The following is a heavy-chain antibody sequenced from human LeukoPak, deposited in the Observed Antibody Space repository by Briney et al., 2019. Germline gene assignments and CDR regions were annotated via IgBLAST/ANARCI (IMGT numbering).Heavy chain of an antibody. D-gene: IGHD3-9*01. CDR1: GGSISSYY. Sequence: SETLSLTCTVPGGSISSYYRSWIRQPPGKGLEWIGYIYYSGSTNYNPSLKSRVTISVDTSKNQFSLKLSSVTAADTAVYFCFRQESTYDILTGKHDAFDIWGQGTMVTVSS. J-gene: IGHJ3*02. V-gene: IGHV4-59*08. CDR2: IYYSGST. CDR3: FRQESTYDILTGKHDAFDI.